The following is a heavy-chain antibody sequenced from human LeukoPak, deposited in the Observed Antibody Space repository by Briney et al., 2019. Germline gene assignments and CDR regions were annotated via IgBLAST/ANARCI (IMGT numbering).Heavy chain of an antibody. CDR3: ARYYDRTGFDY. CDR2: VYYSGST. Sequence: SETLSLTCTVSNGSVRSYYWSWVRQSPGKGLEWIGYVYYSGSTNYNPSLKSRVTISIHTSRNQFSLMLSSVTAADTAMYYCARYYDRTGFDYWGQGTLVTVSS. V-gene: IGHV4-59*08. CDR1: NGSVRSYY. D-gene: IGHD3-16*01. J-gene: IGHJ4*02.